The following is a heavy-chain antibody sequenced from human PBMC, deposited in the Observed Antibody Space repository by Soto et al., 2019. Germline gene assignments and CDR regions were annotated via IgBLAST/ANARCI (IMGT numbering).Heavy chain of an antibody. CDR1: GGSISSGGYY. D-gene: IGHD2-15*01. CDR2: IYYSGST. J-gene: IGHJ6*03. CDR3: AREALYCSGGSCYYDYYYMDV. Sequence: SETLSLTCTVSGGSISSGGYYWSWIRQHPGKGLEWIGYIYYSGSTYYNPSLKSRVTISVDTSKNQFSLKLSSVTAADTAVYYCAREALYCSGGSCYYDYYYMDVWGKGTTVTVSS. V-gene: IGHV4-31*03.